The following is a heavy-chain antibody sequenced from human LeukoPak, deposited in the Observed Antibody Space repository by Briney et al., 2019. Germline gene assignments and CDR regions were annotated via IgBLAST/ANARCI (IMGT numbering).Heavy chain of an antibody. CDR1: GDPITRGGFY. CDR3: ARATTVSGLFDY. Sequence: SETLSLTCSVSGDPITRGGFYWSWIRQHPGKGLEWIGYIYTSGDTNYNASLKSRVAISLDTSRDQFSLSLTSVTAADTAVYFCARATTVSGLFDYWGQGTLVTVSS. J-gene: IGHJ4*02. V-gene: IGHV4-31*03. D-gene: IGHD1-1*01. CDR2: IYTSGDT.